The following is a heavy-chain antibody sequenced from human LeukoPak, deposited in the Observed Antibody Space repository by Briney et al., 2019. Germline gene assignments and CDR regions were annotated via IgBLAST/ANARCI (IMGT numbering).Heavy chain of an antibody. CDR1: GGSISTYY. CDR2: IYYSGST. CDR3: ARDIKNNWFDP. D-gene: IGHD3-10*01. Sequence: PSETLSLTCTVSGGSISTYYWSWIRQPPGKGLEWIGYIYYSGSTNYNPSLKSRVTISVDTSKNHFSLKLSSVTAADTAVYYCARDIKNNWFDPWGQGTLVTVSS. V-gene: IGHV4-59*01. J-gene: IGHJ5*02.